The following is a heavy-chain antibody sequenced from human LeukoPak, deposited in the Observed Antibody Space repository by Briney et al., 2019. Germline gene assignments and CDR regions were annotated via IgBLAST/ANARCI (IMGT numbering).Heavy chain of an antibody. V-gene: IGHV3-66*01. CDR2: IYSGGST. D-gene: IGHD3-9*01. CDR1: GVTVSSNY. J-gene: IGHJ4*02. Sequence: PRGSLRLSCAAPGVTVSSNYLSWVRQAPGKGLEWVSSIYSGGSTYYAASVTGRFTISRDNTKNTLYLQMNSLMAEDTAVYYCARDGAVLTGYYDYWGQGTLVTVSS. CDR3: ARDGAVLTGYYDY.